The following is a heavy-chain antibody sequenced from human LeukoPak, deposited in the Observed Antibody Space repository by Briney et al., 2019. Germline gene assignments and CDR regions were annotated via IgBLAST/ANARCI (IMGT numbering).Heavy chain of an antibody. D-gene: IGHD6-13*01. V-gene: IGHV4-61*02. CDR2: IYTSGST. J-gene: IGHJ3*02. CDR1: GGSISSGSYY. Sequence: PSENLSLTCTVSGGSISSGSYYWSWIRQPAGKGLEWIGRIYTSGSTNYNPSLKSRVTISVDTSKNQFSLKLSSVTAADTAVYYCARARAAAGTSYAFDIWGQGTMVTVSS. CDR3: ARARAAAGTSYAFDI.